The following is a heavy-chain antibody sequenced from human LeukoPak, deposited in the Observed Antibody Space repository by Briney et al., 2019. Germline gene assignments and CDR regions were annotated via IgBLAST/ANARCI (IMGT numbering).Heavy chain of an antibody. CDR3: ARDPRTVRI. CDR1: GFTFSDNY. J-gene: IGHJ4*02. D-gene: IGHD1-1*01. V-gene: IGHV3-11*04. CDR2: ISGNGGVI. Sequence: GGSLRLSCAVSGFTFSDNYMTGVRQAPGKGLEWLSYISGNGGVIQYADSVKGRFTISRDNAKNLLYLQMDSLRVEDTAIYYCARDPRTVRIWGQGTLVTVSS.